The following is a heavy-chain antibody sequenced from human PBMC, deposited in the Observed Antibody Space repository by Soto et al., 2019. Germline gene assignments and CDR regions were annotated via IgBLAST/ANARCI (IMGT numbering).Heavy chain of an antibody. CDR2: INHSGST. D-gene: IGHD3-10*01. J-gene: IGHJ6*02. Sequence: SETLSLTCAVYGGSFSGYYWSWIRQPPGKGLEWIGEINHSGSTNYNPSLKSRVTISVDTSKNQFSLKLSSVTAADTAVYYCARGSNVLLWFGELLGRNDYYYYGMDVWGQGTTVTVS. V-gene: IGHV4-34*01. CDR3: ARGSNVLLWFGELLGRNDYYYYGMDV. CDR1: GGSFSGYY.